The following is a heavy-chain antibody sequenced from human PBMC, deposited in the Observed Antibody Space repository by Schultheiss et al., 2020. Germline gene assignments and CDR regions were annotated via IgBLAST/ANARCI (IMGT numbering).Heavy chain of an antibody. D-gene: IGHD3-10*01. Sequence: GESLRLSCAASGFTFSSYAMSWVRQAPGKGLEWVSDISGSGGSTYYADSVKGRFTISRDNSKNTLYLQMNSLRAEDTAVYYCAKGVLWFGELLGYWGQGTLVTVSS. J-gene: IGHJ4*02. CDR3: AKGVLWFGELLGY. CDR2: ISGSGGST. V-gene: IGHV3-23*01. CDR1: GFTFSSYA.